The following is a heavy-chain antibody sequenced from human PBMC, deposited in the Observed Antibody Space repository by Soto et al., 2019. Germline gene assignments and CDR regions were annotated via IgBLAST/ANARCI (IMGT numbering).Heavy chain of an antibody. CDR3: ARDGAPRVVVPAAMWYYYGMDV. CDR1: GFTFSSYW. CDR2: IKQDGSEK. J-gene: IGHJ6*02. V-gene: IGHV3-7*03. D-gene: IGHD2-2*01. Sequence: PVGSLRLSCAASGFTFSSYWMSWVRQAPGKGLEWVANIKQDGSEKYYVDSVKGRFTISRDNAKNSLYLQMNSLRAEDTAVYYCARDGAPRVVVPAAMWYYYGMDVWGQGTTVTVSS.